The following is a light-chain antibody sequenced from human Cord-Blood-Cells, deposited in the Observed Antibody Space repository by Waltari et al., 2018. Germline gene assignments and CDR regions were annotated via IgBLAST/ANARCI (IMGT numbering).Light chain of an antibody. CDR3: QAWDSSTAVV. V-gene: IGLV3-1*01. CDR1: KLGDNY. CDR2: QDS. J-gene: IGLJ2*01. Sequence: SYELTQPPSVSVSPGQTASITCSGDKLGDNYACWYQQKPGQSPVLVIYQDSKRPSGSPERFSASNSGNTATLTISGTQAMDEADYYCQAWDSSTAVVFGGGTKLTVL.